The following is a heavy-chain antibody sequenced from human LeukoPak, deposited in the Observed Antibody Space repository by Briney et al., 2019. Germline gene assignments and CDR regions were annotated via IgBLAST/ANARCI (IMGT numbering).Heavy chain of an antibody. CDR1: GFPFSDFH. CDR3: ARVRPGSSGSYYRTS. V-gene: IGHV3-11*04. CDR2: ITSGGGFK. Sequence: GGSLRLSCVGAGFPFSDFHMSWIRQAPGKGLEWVSYITSGGGFKYYADSVKGRFSISRDDSKNSIFLQMNSLRVEDTAVYYCARVRPGSSGSYYRTSWGQGTLVTVSS. J-gene: IGHJ4*02. D-gene: IGHD3-22*01.